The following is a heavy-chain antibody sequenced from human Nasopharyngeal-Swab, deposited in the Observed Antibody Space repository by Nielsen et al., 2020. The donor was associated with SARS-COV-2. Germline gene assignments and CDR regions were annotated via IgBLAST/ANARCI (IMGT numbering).Heavy chain of an antibody. V-gene: IGHV1-18*01. CDR2: ISAYNGNT. D-gene: IGHD3-16*01. CDR1: GYTFTSYG. CDR3: AKDRMITPASPFFDY. Sequence: ASVKVSCKASGYTFTSYGISWVRQAPGQGLEWMGWISAYNGNTNYAQKLQGRVTMTTDTSTSTAYMELRSLRSDDTAVYYCAKDRMITPASPFFDYWGQGTLVTVSS. J-gene: IGHJ4*02.